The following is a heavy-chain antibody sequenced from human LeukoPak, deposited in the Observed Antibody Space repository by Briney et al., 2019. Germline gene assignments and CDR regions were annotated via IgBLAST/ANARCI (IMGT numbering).Heavy chain of an antibody. D-gene: IGHD3-16*01. CDR1: GYTFTGYY. V-gene: IGHV1-2*02. CDR3: ATQRGSYLWGTDFDY. J-gene: IGHJ4*02. CDR2: INPNSGDT. Sequence: AASVKVSCKASGYTFTGYYMHWVRQAPGQGLGWMGWINPNSGDTKYAQKFQGRVTMTRDTSISTAYMELSSLRSDDTAVYYCATQRGSYLWGTDFDYWGQGTLVTVSS.